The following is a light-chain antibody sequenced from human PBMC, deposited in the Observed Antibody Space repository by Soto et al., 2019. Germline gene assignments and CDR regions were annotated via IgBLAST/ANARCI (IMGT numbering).Light chain of an antibody. V-gene: IGKV1-5*03. Sequence: DIQMTQSPSTLSASVGDRVTITCRASQSISFWLAWYQQKPGKAPNLLIYKASTLESGVPSRFSGSGSGTGFTLTISSLQPDDFATYYCQQYHSYSLTLGQGTKLEIK. CDR1: QSISFW. CDR2: KAS. CDR3: QQYHSYSLT. J-gene: IGKJ2*01.